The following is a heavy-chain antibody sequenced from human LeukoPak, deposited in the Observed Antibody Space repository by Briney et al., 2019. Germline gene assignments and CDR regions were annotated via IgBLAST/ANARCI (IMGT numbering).Heavy chain of an antibody. CDR3: ARDMGFNDAFDI. CDR2: IGTAGDT. D-gene: IGHD3-10*01. Sequence: GGSLRLSCAASGFTFSNYDMHWVRQATGKGLEWVSSIGTAGDTFYPGSVKGRFTISRENAKNSLYLQMNSLRAGDTAVYYCARDMGFNDAFDIWGQGTMVTVSS. CDR1: GFTFSNYD. V-gene: IGHV3-13*01. J-gene: IGHJ3*02.